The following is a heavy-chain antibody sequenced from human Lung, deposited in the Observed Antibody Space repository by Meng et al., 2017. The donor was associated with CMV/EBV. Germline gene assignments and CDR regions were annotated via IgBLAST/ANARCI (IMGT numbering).Heavy chain of an antibody. CDR2: ISSSGSTI. CDR1: GFTFSSYE. V-gene: IGHV3-48*03. Sequence: SCAASGFTFSSYEMNWVRQAPGKGLEWVSYISSSGSTIYYADSAKGRFTISRDNAKNSLYLQMNSLRAEDTAVYYCAIFQDIVVVPAAIPYYFDYWGQGTLVTVS. D-gene: IGHD2-2*02. CDR3: AIFQDIVVVPAAIPYYFDY. J-gene: IGHJ4*02.